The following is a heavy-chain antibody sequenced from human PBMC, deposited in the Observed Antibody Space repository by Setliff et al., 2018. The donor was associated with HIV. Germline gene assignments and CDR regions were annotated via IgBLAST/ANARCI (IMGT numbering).Heavy chain of an antibody. Sequence: ASVKVSCKASGGTFSSYAINWVRQATGQGLEWMGWMNPNSGNTGYAQKFQGRVTITTDESTSTAYMELSSLRSEDTAVYYCARVAVPGLGYFQSWGQGTLVTVSS. CDR3: ARVAVPGLGYFQS. CDR2: MNPNSGNT. J-gene: IGHJ1*01. CDR1: GGTFSSYA. V-gene: IGHV1-8*03. D-gene: IGHD6-19*01.